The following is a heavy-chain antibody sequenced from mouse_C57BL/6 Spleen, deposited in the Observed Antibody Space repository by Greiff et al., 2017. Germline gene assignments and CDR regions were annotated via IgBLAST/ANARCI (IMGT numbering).Heavy chain of an antibody. V-gene: IGHV5-9-1*02. CDR3: TREDGYGAMDY. Sequence: EVKLMESGEGLVKPGGSLKLSCAASGFTFSSYAMSWVRQTPEKRLEWVAYISIGGDYIYYADTVKGRFTISRDNARNTLYLQMSSLKSEDTAMYYCTREDGYGAMDYWGQGTSVTVSS. J-gene: IGHJ4*01. CDR1: GFTFSSYA. CDR2: ISIGGDYI. D-gene: IGHD2-3*01.